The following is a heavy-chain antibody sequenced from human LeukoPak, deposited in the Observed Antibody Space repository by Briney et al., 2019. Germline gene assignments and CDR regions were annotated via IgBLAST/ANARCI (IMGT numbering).Heavy chain of an antibody. V-gene: IGHV4-34*01. D-gene: IGHD4-17*01. CDR3: ARGVSGDYVSGDPKRDY. Sequence: PSETLSLTCAVYSGSFSGYYWSWIRQPPGKGLEWIGEINHSGSTNYNPSLKSRVTISVDMSKNQFSLKLSSVTAADTAVYYCARGVSGDYVSGDPKRDYWGQGTLVTVSS. CDR2: INHSGST. J-gene: IGHJ4*02. CDR1: SGSFSGYY.